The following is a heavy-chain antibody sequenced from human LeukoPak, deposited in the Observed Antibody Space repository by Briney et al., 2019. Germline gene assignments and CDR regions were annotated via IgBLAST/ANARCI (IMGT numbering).Heavy chain of an antibody. CDR3: AKDPTTMIVVARGAFDI. J-gene: IGHJ3*02. D-gene: IGHD3-22*01. CDR2: IRYDGSNK. V-gene: IGHV3-30*02. Sequence: GGSLRLSCAASGFTFSSYGMHWVRQAPGKGLEWVAFIRYDGSNKYYADSVKGRFTISRDNSKNTLYLQMNSLRAEDTAVYYCAKDPTTMIVVARGAFDIWGQGTMVTVSS. CDR1: GFTFSSYG.